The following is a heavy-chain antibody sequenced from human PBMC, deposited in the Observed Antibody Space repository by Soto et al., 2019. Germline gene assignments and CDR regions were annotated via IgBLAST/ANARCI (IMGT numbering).Heavy chain of an antibody. CDR1: GGSISSSNW. D-gene: IGHD2-2*01. V-gene: IGHV4-4*02. J-gene: IGHJ5*02. CDR3: AIRPIVVVPAASDNWFDP. CDR2: IYHSGST. Sequence: SETLSLTCAVSGGSISSSNWWSWVRQPPGKGLEWIGEIYHSGSTNYNPSLKSRVTISVDKSKNQFSLKLSSVTAADTAVYYCAIRPIVVVPAASDNWFDPWGQRTLVTVSS.